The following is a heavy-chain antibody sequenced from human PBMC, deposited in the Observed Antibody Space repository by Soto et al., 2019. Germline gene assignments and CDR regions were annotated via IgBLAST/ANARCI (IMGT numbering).Heavy chain of an antibody. CDR1: GYSFTSYW. J-gene: IGHJ4*02. CDR3: ARHPYCGGDCYSGFDY. V-gene: IGHV5-51*01. Sequence: GESRKISCKGSGYSFTSYWIGWVRQMPGKGLEWMGIIYPGDSDTRYSPSFQGQVTISADKSISTAYLQWSSLKASDTAMYYCARHPYCGGDCYSGFDYWGQGTLVTVSS. CDR2: IYPGDSDT. D-gene: IGHD2-21*02.